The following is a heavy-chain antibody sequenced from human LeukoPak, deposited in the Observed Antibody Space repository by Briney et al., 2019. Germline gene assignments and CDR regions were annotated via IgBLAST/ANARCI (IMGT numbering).Heavy chain of an antibody. Sequence: GESLKISCKGSGYSFTSYWIGWVRQMPGKGLEWMGITYPGDSDTRYSPSFQGQVTISADKSISTAYLQWSSLKASDTAMYYCARTYSSSPDAFDIWGQGTMVTVSS. V-gene: IGHV5-51*01. CDR1: GYSFTSYW. CDR3: ARTYSSSPDAFDI. D-gene: IGHD6-13*01. J-gene: IGHJ3*02. CDR2: TYPGDSDT.